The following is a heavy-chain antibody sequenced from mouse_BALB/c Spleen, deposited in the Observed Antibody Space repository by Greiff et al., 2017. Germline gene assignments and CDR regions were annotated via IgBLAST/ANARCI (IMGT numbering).Heavy chain of an antibody. J-gene: IGHJ4*01. D-gene: IGHD3-2*01. CDR1: GFNITDTY. CDR3: AIDSSGYNAMDY. V-gene: IGHV14-3*02. CDR2: IDPANGNT. Sequence: VQLQQSGAELVKPGASVKLSCTASGFNITDTYMHWVKQRPEQGLEWIGRIDPANGNTKYDPKFQGKATITADTSSNTAYLQLSSLTSEDTAVYYCAIDSSGYNAMDYWGQGTSVTVSS.